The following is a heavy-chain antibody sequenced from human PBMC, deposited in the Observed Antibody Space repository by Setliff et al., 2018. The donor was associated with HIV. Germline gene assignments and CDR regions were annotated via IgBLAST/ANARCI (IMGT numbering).Heavy chain of an antibody. Sequence: GASVKVSCKASGYSFTSYTIHWVRQAPGQRLEWMGWINAYNGNTKYSQRLQGRVTMTTDTSTSTAYMELRSLRSDDTAVYYCARSSAYYYDSSGYYTGDYWGQGTLVTVSS. CDR3: ARSSAYYYDSSGYYTGDY. J-gene: IGHJ4*02. CDR1: GYSFTSYT. CDR2: INAYNGNT. V-gene: IGHV1-3*01. D-gene: IGHD3-22*01.